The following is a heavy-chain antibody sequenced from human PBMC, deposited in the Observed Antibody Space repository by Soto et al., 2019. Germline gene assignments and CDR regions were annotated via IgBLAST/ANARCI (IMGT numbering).Heavy chain of an antibody. CDR1: GYTFTSYA. J-gene: IGHJ4*02. V-gene: IGHV1-3*01. Sequence: ASVKVSCKASGYTFTSYAMHWVRQAPGQRLEWMGWINAGNGNTKYSQKFQGRVTITRDTSASTAYMELRSLRSDDTAVYYCARFPRGYSYGHFDYWGQGTLVTVSS. CDR2: INAGNGNT. CDR3: ARFPRGYSYGHFDY. D-gene: IGHD5-18*01.